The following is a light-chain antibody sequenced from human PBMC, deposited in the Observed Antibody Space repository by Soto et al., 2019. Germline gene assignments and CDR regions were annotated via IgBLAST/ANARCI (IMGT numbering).Light chain of an antibody. J-gene: IGKJ3*01. CDR2: DAS. CDR1: QDITSY. CDR3: QHCDYLPI. Sequence: DIQMHQSPSSLSASVGDRVTITCQASQDITSYLNWYQHKPGKAPALLIYDASILEAGVPPRFSGSVSGTDFTLTISSLQPEDVATYYCQHCDYLPIFGPGTTVDFK. V-gene: IGKV1-33*01.